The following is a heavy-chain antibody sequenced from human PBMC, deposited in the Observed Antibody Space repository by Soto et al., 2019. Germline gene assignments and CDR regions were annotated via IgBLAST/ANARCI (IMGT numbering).Heavy chain of an antibody. CDR1: GFTFSSSW. J-gene: IGHJ3*02. Sequence: EVQLVESGGGLGQPGGSLRLSCAASGFTFSSSWMNWVRQAPGKGLEWVANIKYDGSERNYVDSVKGRFTISRDNAKSLLFLQMNSLRAEDTAVYYCARDGKGPFDIWGQGTMFTVSS. V-gene: IGHV3-7*01. D-gene: IGHD1-1*01. CDR3: ARDGKGPFDI. CDR2: IKYDGSER.